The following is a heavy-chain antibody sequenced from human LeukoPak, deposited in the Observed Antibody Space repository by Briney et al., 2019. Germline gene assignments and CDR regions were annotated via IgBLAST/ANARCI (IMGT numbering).Heavy chain of an antibody. V-gene: IGHV1-69*05. CDR2: IIPIGGGA. CDR3: ALGVGTRGDS. J-gene: IGHJ4*02. D-gene: IGHD1-26*01. CDR1: GGTFSNYA. Sequence: SVKVSCKASGGTFSNYAISWVRQAPGQGLEWIGGIIPIGGGANYAQRFQGRVTITRDESRSLRSEDTAFYYCALGVGTRGDSWGQGTLVTVSS.